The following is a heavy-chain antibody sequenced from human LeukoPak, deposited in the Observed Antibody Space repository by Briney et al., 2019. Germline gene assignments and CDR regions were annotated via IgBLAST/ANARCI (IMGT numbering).Heavy chain of an antibody. J-gene: IGHJ4*02. V-gene: IGHV4-59*01. Sequence: SETLSLTCTVSGASISSYWWSWIRQPPGKGLEWIGYFHFSGNTNTKSSLKSRVTISADTSKNQFSLKLNSVSAVDTAVYYCARAYVPGGIIDYWGQGTLVTVSS. D-gene: IGHD2-2*01. CDR1: GASISSYW. CDR2: FHFSGNT. CDR3: ARAYVPGGIIDY.